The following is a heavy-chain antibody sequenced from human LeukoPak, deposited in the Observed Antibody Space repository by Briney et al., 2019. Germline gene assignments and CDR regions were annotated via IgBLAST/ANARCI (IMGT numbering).Heavy chain of an antibody. CDR3: ARGGSSSGWLISYYFDY. D-gene: IGHD6-19*01. Sequence: GASVKVSCKASGYTFTGYYMHWVRQAPGQGIEWMGWINPNSGGTNYAQKFQGRVTMTRDTSISTAYMELSRLRSDDTAVYYCARGGSSSGWLISYYFDYWGQGTLVTVSS. CDR2: INPNSGGT. CDR1: GYTFTGYY. J-gene: IGHJ4*02. V-gene: IGHV1-2*02.